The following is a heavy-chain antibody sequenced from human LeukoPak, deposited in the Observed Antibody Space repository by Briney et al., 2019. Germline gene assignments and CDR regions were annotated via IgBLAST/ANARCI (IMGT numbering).Heavy chain of an antibody. J-gene: IGHJ4*02. CDR3: ARDRGAARHFDY. Sequence: LSLTCTVSGDSVTSYYWSWIRQAPGKGLEWVSYISGSGSPIYYADSMKGRFTISRDNAKNSLYLQMNSLRADDTAVYYCARDRGAARHFDYWGQGTLVTVSS. V-gene: IGHV3-11*04. CDR1: GDSVTSYY. D-gene: IGHD6-6*01. CDR2: ISGSGSPI.